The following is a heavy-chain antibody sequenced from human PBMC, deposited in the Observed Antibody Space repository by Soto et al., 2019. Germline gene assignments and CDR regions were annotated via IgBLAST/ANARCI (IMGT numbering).Heavy chain of an antibody. J-gene: IGHJ5*02. D-gene: IGHD2-2*01. Sequence: GESLKSSCTASGFTFSRHAMTWVRQAPGKGLEWVSGLSDSGGSIYSADSVKGRFTVSRDTSKNTVYLQTNTLGAEDTFMFSCARDRDTSSHFPGLDPWSQGTLVTVSS. V-gene: IGHV3-23*01. CDR1: GFTFSRHA. CDR3: ARDRDTSSHFPGLDP. CDR2: LSDSGGSI.